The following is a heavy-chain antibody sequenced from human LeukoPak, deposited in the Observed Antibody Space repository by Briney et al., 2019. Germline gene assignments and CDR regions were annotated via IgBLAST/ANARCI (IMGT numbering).Heavy chain of an antibody. CDR2: IYYGETT. V-gene: IGHV4-39*07. CDR3: ARGVVTAPFDY. J-gene: IGHJ4*02. D-gene: IGHD2-21*02. Sequence: PSETLSLTCIVSGASVSSSNFYWDWIRQSPGKGLEWIGNIYYGETTSYNPSFESRVTISVDTSKNQFSLKVNSVTAADTAVYYCARGVVTAPFDYWGQGTLVTVSS. CDR1: GASVSSSNFY.